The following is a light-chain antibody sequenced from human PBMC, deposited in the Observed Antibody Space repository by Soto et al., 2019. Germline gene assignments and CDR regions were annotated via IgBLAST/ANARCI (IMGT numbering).Light chain of an antibody. CDR1: QDIRNY. CDR3: QQYDNLPPCT. Sequence: DIQMTQSPSSLSASVGDRVTITCQASQDIRNYLNWYQQKPGKAPKLLIYDASNMETGVPSRFSGSGSGTDFTFTISSLQPEDIATYYCQQYDNLPPCTIGGGTKVEIK. J-gene: IGKJ4*01. V-gene: IGKV1-33*01. CDR2: DAS.